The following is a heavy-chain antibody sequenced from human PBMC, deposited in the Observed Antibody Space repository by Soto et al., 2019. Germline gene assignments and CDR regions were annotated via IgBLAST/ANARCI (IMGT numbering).Heavy chain of an antibody. V-gene: IGHV4-31*03. CDR3: APVPPASSYYNTDV. J-gene: IGHJ6*02. CDR1: CGSISSGGYY. D-gene: IGHD2-2*01. Sequence: PSETLSLTCTVSCGSISSGGYYWSWIRQHPGKGLEWIGYIYYSGSTYYNPSLKSRVTISVDTSKNQFSLKLSSVTAEDTAIYYCAPVPPASSYYNTDVWGQGTTVTVSS. CDR2: IYYSGST.